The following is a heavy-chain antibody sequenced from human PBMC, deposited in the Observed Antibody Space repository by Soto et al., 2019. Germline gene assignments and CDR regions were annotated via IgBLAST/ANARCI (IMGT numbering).Heavy chain of an antibody. CDR1: GGSISSGGYY. CDR3: ARGGTATPYGMDV. Sequence: TLSLTCTVSGGSISSGGYYWSWIRQHPGKGLEWIGYIYYSGSTYYNPSLKSRVTISVDTSKNQFSLKLSSVTAADTAVYYCARGGTATPYGMDVWGQGTTVTVS. D-gene: IGHD5-18*01. V-gene: IGHV4-31*03. CDR2: IYYSGST. J-gene: IGHJ6*02.